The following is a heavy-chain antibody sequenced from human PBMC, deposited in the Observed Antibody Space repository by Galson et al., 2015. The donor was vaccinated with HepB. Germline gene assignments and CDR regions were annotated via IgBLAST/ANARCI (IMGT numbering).Heavy chain of an antibody. CDR1: GFTFSSYA. CDR2: ISYDGSNK. CDR3: ARDPTGGCAFDI. D-gene: IGHD7-27*01. Sequence: SLRLSCAASGFTFSSYAMHWVRQAPGKGLEWVAVISYDGSNKYYADSVKGRFTISRDNSKNTLYLQMNSLRAEDTAVYYCARDPTGGCAFDIWGQGTMVTVSS. J-gene: IGHJ3*02. V-gene: IGHV3-30-3*01.